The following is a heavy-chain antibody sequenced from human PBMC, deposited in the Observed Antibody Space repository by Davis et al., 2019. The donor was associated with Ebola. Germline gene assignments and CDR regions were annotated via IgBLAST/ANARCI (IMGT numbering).Heavy chain of an antibody. CDR3: AKDRLRWELLPDAFDI. CDR1: GFTFSSYT. J-gene: IGHJ3*02. CDR2: ISSSGSTI. Sequence: GGSLRLSCAASGFTFSSYTMNWVRQAPGKGLEWVSSISSSGSTINYADSVKGRFTISRDNSKNTLYLQMNSLRAEDTAVYYCAKDRLRWELLPDAFDIWGQGTMVTVSS. V-gene: IGHV3-23*01. D-gene: IGHD1-26*01.